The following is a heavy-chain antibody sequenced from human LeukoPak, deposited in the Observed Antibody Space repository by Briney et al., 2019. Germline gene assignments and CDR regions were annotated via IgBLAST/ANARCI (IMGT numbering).Heavy chain of an antibody. CDR1: GGSFSGYY. CDR2: INHSGST. Sequence: SETLSLTCAVYGGSFSGYYWSWIRQPPGKGLEWIGEINHSGSTNYNPSLKSRVTISVDTSKNQFSLKLSSVTAADTAVYYCARGLSAFDIWGQGTMVTASS. J-gene: IGHJ3*02. CDR3: ARGLSAFDI. V-gene: IGHV4-34*01.